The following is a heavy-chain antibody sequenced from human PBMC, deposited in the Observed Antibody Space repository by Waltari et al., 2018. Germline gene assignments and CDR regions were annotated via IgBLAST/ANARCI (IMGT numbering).Heavy chain of an antibody. Sequence: QLLESGGGLVQPGGSLRLSCSDSGLTFSMFAMSWVRQAPGKGLGWVSGSSNSGADTYYTDSVEGRFTISRDNSKKTLYLQMNTLRVEDTAVYYCAKDHGIAYWGQGTLVTVSS. V-gene: IGHV3-23*01. J-gene: IGHJ4*02. CDR1: GLTFSMFA. CDR3: AKDHGIAY. CDR2: SSNSGADT. D-gene: IGHD2-21*01.